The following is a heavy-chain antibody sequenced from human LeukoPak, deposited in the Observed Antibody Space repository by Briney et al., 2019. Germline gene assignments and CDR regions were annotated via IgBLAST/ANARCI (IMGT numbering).Heavy chain of an antibody. CDR1: AFTFDDYS. J-gene: IGHJ4*02. D-gene: IGHD2-2*01. Sequence: GGSLRLSCEASAFTFDDYSMHWVRQAPGKGLEWVSGITWNSADIGYVDSVKGRFTISRDNAKNSLYLQMDSLRAEDTAVYYCARAVFICSSTSCPYYFDYWGQGTLVTVSS. V-gene: IGHV3-9*01. CDR3: ARAVFICSSTSCPYYFDY. CDR2: ITWNSADI.